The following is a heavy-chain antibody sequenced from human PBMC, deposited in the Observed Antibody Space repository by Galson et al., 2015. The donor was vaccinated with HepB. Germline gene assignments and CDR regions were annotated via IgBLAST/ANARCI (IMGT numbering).Heavy chain of an antibody. CDR1: GFTFSSYA. CDR3: AKDPRTRGLPGVAFDI. V-gene: IGHV3-23*01. Sequence: SLRLSCAASGFTFSSYAMSWVRQAPGKGLEWVSAISGSGGSTYYADSVKGRFTISRDNSKNTLYLQMNSLRAEDTAVYYCAKDPRTRGLPGVAFDIWGQGTMVTVSS. D-gene: IGHD3-10*01. J-gene: IGHJ3*02. CDR2: ISGSGGST.